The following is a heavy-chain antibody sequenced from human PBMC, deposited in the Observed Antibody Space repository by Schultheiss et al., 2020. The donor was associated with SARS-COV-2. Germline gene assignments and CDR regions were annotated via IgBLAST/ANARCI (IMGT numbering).Heavy chain of an antibody. CDR2: INWNGGST. Sequence: GESLKISCAASGFTFSSYAMHWVRQAPGKGLEWVSGINWNGGSTGYADSVKGRFTISRDNAKNSLYLQMNSLRAEDTALYYCARLDYGDYEIDYWGQGTLVTVSS. CDR1: GFTFSSYA. D-gene: IGHD4-17*01. CDR3: ARLDYGDYEIDY. J-gene: IGHJ4*02. V-gene: IGHV3-20*04.